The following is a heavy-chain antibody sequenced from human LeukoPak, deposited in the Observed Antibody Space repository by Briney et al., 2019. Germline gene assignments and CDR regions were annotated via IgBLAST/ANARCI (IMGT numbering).Heavy chain of an antibody. V-gene: IGHV4-39*01. CDR2: IYYTGST. CDR1: GGSFSGYY. CDR3: ARRGDLGRAFDV. D-gene: IGHD2-21*02. Sequence: SETLSLTCAVYGGSFSGYYWGWIRQPPGKGLEWIGSIYYTGSTYYNPSLKSRVTISVDTSKNQFSLKLSSVTAADTAVYYCARRGDLGRAFDVWGQGTMVTVSS. J-gene: IGHJ3*01.